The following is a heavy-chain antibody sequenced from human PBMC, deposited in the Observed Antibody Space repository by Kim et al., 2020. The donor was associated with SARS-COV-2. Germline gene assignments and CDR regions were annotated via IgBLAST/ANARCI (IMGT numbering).Heavy chain of an antibody. CDR3: ARDVGTVYSGYDHTLDY. J-gene: IGHJ4*02. CDR1: GGTFSSYA. V-gene: IGHV1-69*13. CDR2: IIPIFGTA. D-gene: IGHD5-12*01. Sequence: SVKVSCKASGGTFSSYAISWVRQAPGQGLEWMGGIIPIFGTANYAQKFQGRVTITADESTSTAYMELSSLRSEDTAVYYCARDVGTVYSGYDHTLDYWGEGALCSVSS.